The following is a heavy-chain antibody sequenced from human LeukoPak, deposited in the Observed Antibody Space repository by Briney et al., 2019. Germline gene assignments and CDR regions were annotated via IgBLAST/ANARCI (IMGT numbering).Heavy chain of an antibody. Sequence: GGSLRLSCAASGFTFDDYAMHWVRQAPGKGLEWVSGISWNSGSIGYADSVKGRFTISRDNAKNSLYLQMNSLRAEETAVYYCAKDRGTVTYFDYWGQGTLVTVSS. CDR1: GFTFDDYA. V-gene: IGHV3-9*01. CDR3: AKDRGTVTYFDY. J-gene: IGHJ4*02. D-gene: IGHD4-17*01. CDR2: ISWNSGSI.